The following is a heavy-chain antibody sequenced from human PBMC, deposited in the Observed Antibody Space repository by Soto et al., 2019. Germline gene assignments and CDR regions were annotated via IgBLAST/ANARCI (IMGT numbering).Heavy chain of an antibody. J-gene: IGHJ5*01. D-gene: IGHD2-15*01. CDR2: IYWDDDK. CDR3: AHAMLYCTGGSCSTWFDS. V-gene: IGHV2-5*02. Sequence: QITLKESGPTLVKPTQTLTLTCTFSGFSLSTHGVGVGWVRQPAGKALEWLALIYWDDDKRYSASLNSRLTITKDSSKNRVVLTMTNTDPVDTATYYCAHAMLYCTGGSCSTWFDSWGQGTLVTVSS. CDR1: GFSLSTHGVG.